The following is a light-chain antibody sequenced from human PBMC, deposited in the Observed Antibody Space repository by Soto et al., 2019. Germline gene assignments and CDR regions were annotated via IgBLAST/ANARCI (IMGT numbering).Light chain of an antibody. CDR3: LQHNSHPFT. Sequence: DIQMTQSPSSLSASVGDRVTITCRASQGIRNDLTWYQQKLGKAPKRLITAASSLQSGVPSRFSGSGSGTEVTLTISGLQPEDLATYYCLQHNSHPFTFGGGTKVEIE. CDR1: QGIRND. J-gene: IGKJ4*01. CDR2: AAS. V-gene: IGKV1-17*01.